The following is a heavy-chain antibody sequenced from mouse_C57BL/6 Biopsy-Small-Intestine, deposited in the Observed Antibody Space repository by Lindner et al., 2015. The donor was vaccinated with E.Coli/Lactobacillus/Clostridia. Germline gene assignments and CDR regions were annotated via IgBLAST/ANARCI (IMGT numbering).Heavy chain of an antibody. CDR2: IDPGSGGT. CDR3: ARYTTVAPYAMDY. V-gene: IGHV1-54*01. J-gene: IGHJ4*01. CDR1: GYAFTDYL. D-gene: IGHD1-1*01. Sequence: VQLQESGAELVRPGTSVKVSCKASGYAFTDYLMEWIKQRPGQGLEWIGVIDPGSGGTDYSEKFKGKATLTADKSSNTAYMQLSSLTSEDSAVYLCARYTTVAPYAMDYWGQGTSVTVSS.